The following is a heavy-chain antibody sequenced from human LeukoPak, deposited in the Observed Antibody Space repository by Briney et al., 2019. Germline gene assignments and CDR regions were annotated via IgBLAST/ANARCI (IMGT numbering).Heavy chain of an antibody. CDR3: ARGLLDSYYYDSSGYYPLDY. CDR2: INHSGST. CDR1: GGSFSGYY. Sequence: SETLSLTCAVYGGSFSGYYWSWIRQPPGKGLEWIGEINHSGSTDYNPSLKSRVTISVDTSKNQFSLKLSSVTAADTAVYYCARGLLDSYYYDSSGYYPLDYWGQGTLVTVSS. V-gene: IGHV4-34*01. J-gene: IGHJ4*02. D-gene: IGHD3-22*01.